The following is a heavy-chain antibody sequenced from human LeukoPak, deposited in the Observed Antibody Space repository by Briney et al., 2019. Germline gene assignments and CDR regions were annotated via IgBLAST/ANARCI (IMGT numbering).Heavy chain of an antibody. J-gene: IGHJ4*02. V-gene: IGHV4-59*01. D-gene: IGHD3-22*01. CDR2: IYYSGST. CDR3: ASGYYDSSGYYSFDY. Sequence: SETLSLTCTVSGGSISSYYWSWIRRPPGKGLEWIGYIYYSGSTNYNPSLESRVTISVDTSKNQFSLKLSSVTAADTAVYYCASGYYDSSGYYSFDYWGQGTLVTVSS. CDR1: GGSISSYY.